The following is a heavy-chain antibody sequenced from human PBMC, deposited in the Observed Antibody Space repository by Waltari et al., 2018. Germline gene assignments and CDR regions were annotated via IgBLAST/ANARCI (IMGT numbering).Heavy chain of an antibody. Sequence: QVQLQQWGAGLLKPSETLSLTCAVYGGSFSGYYWSWIRQPPGKGLEWIGEINHSGSTNYNPSLKSRVTISVDTSKNQFSLKLSSVTAADTTVYYCARGGRPDYWGQGTLVTVSS. V-gene: IGHV4-34*01. CDR3: ARGGRPDY. CDR2: INHSGST. CDR1: GGSFSGYY. J-gene: IGHJ4*02. D-gene: IGHD1-1*01.